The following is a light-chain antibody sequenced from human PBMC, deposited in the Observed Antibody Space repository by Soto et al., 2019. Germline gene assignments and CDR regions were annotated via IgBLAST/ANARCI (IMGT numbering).Light chain of an antibody. J-gene: IGLJ2*01. CDR1: SSNIGNNY. Sequence: QSALTQPPSVSAAPGQKVTISCSGSSSNIGNNYVSWYQQLPGTAPKLLIYENDKRPSGIPDRFSGSKSGTSATLGITGLQTGDEADYYCGTWDNSLSPVVVFGGGTKLTVL. CDR3: GTWDNSLSPVVV. CDR2: END. V-gene: IGLV1-51*02.